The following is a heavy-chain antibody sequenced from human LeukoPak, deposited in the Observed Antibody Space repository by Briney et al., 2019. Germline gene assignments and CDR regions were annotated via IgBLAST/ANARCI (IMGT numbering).Heavy chain of an antibody. CDR3: TRSLLPYGSGLGPYYYYYYGMDV. V-gene: IGHV3-73*01. CDR1: GFTFSGSA. J-gene: IGHJ6*02. D-gene: IGHD3-10*01. Sequence: GSLRLSCAASGFTFSGSAMHWVRPASGKGLEWVGRIISKANSYATAYAASVKGRFTISRDDSKNTAYLQMNSLKTEDTAVYYCTRSLLPYGSGLGPYYYYYYGMDVWGQGTTVTVSS. CDR2: IISKANSYAT.